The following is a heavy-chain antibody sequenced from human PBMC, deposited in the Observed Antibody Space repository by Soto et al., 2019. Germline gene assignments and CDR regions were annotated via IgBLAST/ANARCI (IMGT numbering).Heavy chain of an antibody. V-gene: IGHV3-33*06. J-gene: IGHJ4*02. D-gene: IGHD2-21*01. CDR3: AKGRPGVAAAPDY. CDR1: GFTFSSYG. Sequence: AGGSLRLSCAASGFTFSSYGMHWVRQAPGKGLEWVAVIWYDGSGSGTYYADSVKGRFTISRDNSKNTLFLHMTNLRAGDTALYFCAKGRPGVAAAPDYWGQGTLVTVSS. CDR2: IWYDGSGSGT.